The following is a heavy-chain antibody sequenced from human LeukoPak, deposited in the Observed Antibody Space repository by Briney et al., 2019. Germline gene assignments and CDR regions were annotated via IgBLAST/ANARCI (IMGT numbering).Heavy chain of an antibody. CDR2: FDPEDGET. V-gene: IGHV1-24*01. Sequence: ASVKVSCKVSGYILTELSMHSVGQAPGKGLEWMGGFDPEDGETIYAQKFQCRITMTEDTSTDTAYMELGSLRSEDTAVYYCATALRYCTNGVCYTPNPHFDYWGQGTLVTVSS. CDR3: ATALRYCTNGVCYTPNPHFDY. D-gene: IGHD2-8*01. J-gene: IGHJ4*02. CDR1: GYILTELS.